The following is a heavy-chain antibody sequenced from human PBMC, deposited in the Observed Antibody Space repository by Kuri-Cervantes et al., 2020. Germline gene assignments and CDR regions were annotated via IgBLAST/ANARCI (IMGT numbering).Heavy chain of an antibody. J-gene: IGHJ4*02. CDR2: IRSSGGTI. CDR3: ARERISGGSCFDY. Sequence: GGSLRLSCAASGFTFKNYEMHWVRQAPGKGLEWVLNIRSSGGTIYYADSVKGRFSISRDNAKNSLYLQMNSLRAEDTAVYYCARERISGGSCFDYWGQGTLVTVSS. V-gene: IGHV3-48*03. CDR1: GFTFKNYE. D-gene: IGHD2-15*01.